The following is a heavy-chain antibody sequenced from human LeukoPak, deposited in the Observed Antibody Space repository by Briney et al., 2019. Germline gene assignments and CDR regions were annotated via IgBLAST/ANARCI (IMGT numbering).Heavy chain of an antibody. CDR2: ISGSDGGT. CDR1: GFTFSNYG. V-gene: IGHV3-23*01. Sequence: GGSLRLSCAASGFTFSNYGMSWVRQAPGKGLEWVSSISGSDGGTYYADSVKGRFTISRDNSKNTLYLQMSSLRAEDTAVHYCAKDQWEALYWGQGTLVTVSS. D-gene: IGHD1-26*01. CDR3: AKDQWEALY. J-gene: IGHJ4*02.